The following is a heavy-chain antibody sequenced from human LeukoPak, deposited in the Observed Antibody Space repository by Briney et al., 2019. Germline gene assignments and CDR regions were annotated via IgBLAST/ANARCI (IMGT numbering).Heavy chain of an antibody. J-gene: IGHJ4*02. CDR2: INWNGGST. Sequence: PGGSLRLSCAASGFTFDDYGMSWVRQAPGKGLEWVSGINWNGGSTGYADSVKGRFTISRDNAKNSLYLQMNSLRAEDTALCYCARASSDDYVWGSYRCFDYWGQGTLVTVSS. V-gene: IGHV3-20*04. CDR1: GFTFDDYG. CDR3: ARASSDDYVWGSYRCFDY. D-gene: IGHD3-16*02.